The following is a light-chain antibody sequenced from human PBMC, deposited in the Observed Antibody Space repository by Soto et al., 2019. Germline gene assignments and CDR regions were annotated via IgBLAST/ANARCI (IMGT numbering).Light chain of an antibody. V-gene: IGKV1-33*01. CDR3: HQYFNPRT. CDR1: QHISDY. J-gene: IGKJ4*02. CDR2: DGT. Sequence: DTRLTQSPSSLSASVGDRVTITCQASQHISDYLNWYQQKPGKAPKLLIYDGTKLETGVQSRFSGSGSGTEFPFTISSLQPEDTATYFCHQYFNPRTFGGGTKFEIK.